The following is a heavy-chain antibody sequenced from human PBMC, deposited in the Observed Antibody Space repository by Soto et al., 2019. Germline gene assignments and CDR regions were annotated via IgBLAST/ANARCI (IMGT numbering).Heavy chain of an antibody. CDR1: GDSISSYY. D-gene: IGHD3-22*01. CDR3: ARSTYYSDTGGSPPLDY. J-gene: IGHJ4*02. V-gene: IGHV4-59*08. CDR2: IYYSGST. Sequence: SETLSLTCTVSGDSISSYYWSWIRQPPGKGLEWIGYIYYSGSTNYNPSLKSRVTISVDTSKNQFSLKLSSVTAAATAVYYCARSTYYSDTGGSPPLDYWGQGTLVTVSS.